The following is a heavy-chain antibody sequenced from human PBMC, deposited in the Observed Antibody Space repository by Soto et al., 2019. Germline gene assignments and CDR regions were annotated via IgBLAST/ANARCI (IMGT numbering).Heavy chain of an antibody. J-gene: IGHJ4*02. CDR3: SRDPPYDSSGYYLDY. CDR1: GFTFSSYG. D-gene: IGHD3-22*01. V-gene: IGHV3-33*01. CDR2: IWYDGSNK. Sequence: PGGSLRLSCAASGFTFSSYGMHWVRQAPGKGQEWVAVIWYDGSNKYYADSVKGRFTISRDNSKNTLYLQMNSLRAEDTAVYYCSRDPPYDSSGYYLDYWGQGTLVTVCS.